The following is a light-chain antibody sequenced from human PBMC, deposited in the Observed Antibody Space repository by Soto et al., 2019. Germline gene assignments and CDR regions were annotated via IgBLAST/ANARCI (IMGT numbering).Light chain of an antibody. Sequence: QSALTQPASVSGSPGQSISISCTGTNTDVGGHHYVSWYQQHPGRAPKLVIYEVSNRPSGVSSRFSGSKSGNTASLTISGLQAEDEADYYCSSYTTSSTLVIFGGGTKLTVL. CDR2: EVS. CDR3: SSYTTSSTLVI. J-gene: IGLJ2*01. CDR1: NTDVGGHHY. V-gene: IGLV2-14*01.